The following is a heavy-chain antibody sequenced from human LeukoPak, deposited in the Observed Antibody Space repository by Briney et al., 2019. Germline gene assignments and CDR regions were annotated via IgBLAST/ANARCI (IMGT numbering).Heavy chain of an antibody. CDR1: GFTFSSYG. CDR2: ISYDGSNK. D-gene: IGHD3-22*01. V-gene: IGHV3-30*18. J-gene: IGHJ4*02. CDR3: AKGWYYYDSSAPFDY. Sequence: PGGSLRLSCAASGFTFSSYGMYWVRQAPGKGLEWVAVISYDGSNKYYADSVKGRFTISRDNSKNTLYLQMNSLRAEDTAVYYCAKGWYYYDSSAPFDYWGQGTLVTVSS.